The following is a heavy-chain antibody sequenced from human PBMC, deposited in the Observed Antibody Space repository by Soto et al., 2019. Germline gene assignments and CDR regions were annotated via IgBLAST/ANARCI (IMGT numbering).Heavy chain of an antibody. Sequence: GGSLRLSCAASGFTFSSYGMHWVRQAPGKGLEWVAVIWYDGSNKYYADSVKGRFTISRDNSKNTLYLQMNSLRAEDTAVYYCASDRYGSEPYYYYYGMDVWGQGTTVTVSS. V-gene: IGHV3-33*01. D-gene: IGHD3-10*01. J-gene: IGHJ6*02. CDR3: ASDRYGSEPYYYYYGMDV. CDR2: IWYDGSNK. CDR1: GFTFSSYG.